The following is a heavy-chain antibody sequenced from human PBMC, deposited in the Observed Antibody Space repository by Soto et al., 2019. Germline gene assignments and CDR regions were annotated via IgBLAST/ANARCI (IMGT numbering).Heavy chain of an antibody. J-gene: IGHJ4*02. Sequence: QVQLVESGGGVVQPGRSLRLSCAASGFTFSSYAMHWVRQAPGKGLEWVAVISYDGSNKYYADSVKGQFTISRDNSKNTLYLQMNSLRAEDTAVYYCARKLRYPDYWGQGTLVTVSS. V-gene: IGHV3-30-3*01. D-gene: IGHD3-9*01. CDR2: ISYDGSNK. CDR3: ARKLRYPDY. CDR1: GFTFSSYA.